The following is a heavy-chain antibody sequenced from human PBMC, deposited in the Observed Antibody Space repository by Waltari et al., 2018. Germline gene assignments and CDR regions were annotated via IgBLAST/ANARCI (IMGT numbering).Heavy chain of an antibody. D-gene: IGHD3-3*01. J-gene: IGHJ4*02. CDR3: ATVDTIFGVVMYYFDY. V-gene: IGHV1-24*01. CDR2: FDPEDGET. Sequence: RQAPGKGLEWMGGFDPEDGETIYAQKFQGRVTMTEDTSTDTAYMELSSLRSEDTAVYYCATVDTIFGVVMYYFDYWGQGTLVTVSS.